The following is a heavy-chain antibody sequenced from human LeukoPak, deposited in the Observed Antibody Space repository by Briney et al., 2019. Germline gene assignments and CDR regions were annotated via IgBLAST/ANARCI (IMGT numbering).Heavy chain of an antibody. V-gene: IGHV4-59*08. CDR3: ATQVGLFFDY. Sequence: SETLSLTCTVSGGSISSYYWSWIRQPPGKGLEWIGYIYYSGSTNYNPSLKSRVTISVDTSKNQFSLKLSSVTAADTAVYYCATQVGLFFDYWGQGTLVTVSS. CDR2: IYYSGST. D-gene: IGHD1-26*01. J-gene: IGHJ4*02. CDR1: GGSISSYY.